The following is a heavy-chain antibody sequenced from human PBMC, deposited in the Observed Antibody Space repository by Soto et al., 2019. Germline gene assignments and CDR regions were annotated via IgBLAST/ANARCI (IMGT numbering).Heavy chain of an antibody. CDR2: VYSSGST. Sequence: SETLSLTCTVSGGSISSYYWSWIRQPAGKGLEWIGRVYSSGSTNYNPSLKSRVTMSVDASKSQFSLKLSSVTAADTAVYYCARDVDYNNWVLYYWGQGSLVTVSS. J-gene: IGHJ4*02. D-gene: IGHD1-1*01. CDR1: GGSISSYY. V-gene: IGHV4-4*07. CDR3: ARDVDYNNWVLYY.